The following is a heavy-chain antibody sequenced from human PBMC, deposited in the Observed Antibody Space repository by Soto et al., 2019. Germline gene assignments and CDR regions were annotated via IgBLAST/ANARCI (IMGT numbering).Heavy chain of an antibody. CDR2: VFYSGST. V-gene: IGHV4-34*12. Sequence: SETLSLTCAVSGGSFNANYWSWVRQPPGKGLEWIGEVFYSGSTYSNPSLKSRVTISVDTSKNQFSLKLSSVTAADTAVYYCARIAGYCSSTSCYSYSSSLGYYYYMDVWGKGTTVTVSS. J-gene: IGHJ6*03. D-gene: IGHD2-2*03. CDR1: GGSFNANY. CDR3: ARIAGYCSSTSCYSYSSSLGYYYYMDV.